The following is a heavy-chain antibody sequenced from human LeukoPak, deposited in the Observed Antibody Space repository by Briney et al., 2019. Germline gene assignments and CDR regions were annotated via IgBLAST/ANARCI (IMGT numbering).Heavy chain of an antibody. Sequence: QPGGSLRLSCAASGFTLSSYAMHWVRQAPGKGLEWVAVILYDGSNKYYADSVKGRFTISRDNSKNTLYLQMNSLRAEDTAVYYCARGGLYSAAAGVLGYWGQGTLVTVSS. V-gene: IGHV3-30*14. CDR1: GFTLSSYA. CDR3: ARGGLYSAAAGVLGY. D-gene: IGHD6-13*01. CDR2: ILYDGSNK. J-gene: IGHJ4*02.